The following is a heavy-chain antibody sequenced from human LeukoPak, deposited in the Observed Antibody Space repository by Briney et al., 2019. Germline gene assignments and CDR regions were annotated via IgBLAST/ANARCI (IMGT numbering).Heavy chain of an antibody. CDR1: GFSFSTYA. V-gene: IGHV3-23*01. J-gene: IGHJ5*02. CDR2: ISGSGGST. Sequence: GGSLRLSCAASGFSFSTYAMSWVRQAPGKGLEWVSGISGSGGSTYNADSVKGRFTISRANSENTLYVQMNSLRAEDTAVYYCAKDLVTGSLDPWGQGTLVTVSS. CDR3: AKDLVTGSLDP. D-gene: IGHD3-10*01.